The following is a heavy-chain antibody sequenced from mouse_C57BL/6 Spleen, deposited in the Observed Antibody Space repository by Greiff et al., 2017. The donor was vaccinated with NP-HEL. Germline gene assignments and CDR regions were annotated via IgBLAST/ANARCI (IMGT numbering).Heavy chain of an antibody. CDR1: GYTFTSYW. CDR2: IDPSDSET. V-gene: IGHV1-52*01. Sequence: VQLQQPGAELVRPGSSVKLSCKASGYTFTSYWMHWVKQRPIQGLEWIGNIDPSDSETHYNQKFKDKATLTVDKSSSTAYMQLSSLTSEDSAVYYCARSEITTVVATNYAMDYWGQGTSVTVSS. CDR3: ARSEITTVVATNYAMDY. D-gene: IGHD1-1*01. J-gene: IGHJ4*01.